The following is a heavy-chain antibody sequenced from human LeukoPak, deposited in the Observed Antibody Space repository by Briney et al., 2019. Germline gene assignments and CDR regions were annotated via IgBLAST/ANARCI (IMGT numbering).Heavy chain of an antibody. V-gene: IGHV4-59*11. CDR3: ATSPAWYFDR. CDR1: GGSMSHH. CDR2: ISHTAST. Sequence: PSETPSLTCTVSGGSMSHHWSWIRQSPGKGLEWIGYISHTASTNYNPSLKSRVTLSIDTSKNQLSFQLTSVTAADTAVYYCATSPAWYFDRWGRGTLVTVSS. J-gene: IGHJ2*01. D-gene: IGHD2-2*01.